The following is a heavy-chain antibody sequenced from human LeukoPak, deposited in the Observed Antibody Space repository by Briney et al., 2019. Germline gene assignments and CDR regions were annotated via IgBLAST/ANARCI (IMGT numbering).Heavy chain of an antibody. CDR2: ISSSSSYI. CDR3: ARDTAAGFDY. V-gene: IGHV3-21*01. D-gene: IGHD6-13*01. J-gene: IGHJ4*02. CDR1: GFTFSSYC. Sequence: GGSLRLPCAASGFTFSSYCMHWVRQAPGKGLEWVSSISSSSSYIYYADSVKGRFTISRDNAKNSLYLQMNSLRAEDTAVYYCARDTAAGFDYWGQGTLVTVSS.